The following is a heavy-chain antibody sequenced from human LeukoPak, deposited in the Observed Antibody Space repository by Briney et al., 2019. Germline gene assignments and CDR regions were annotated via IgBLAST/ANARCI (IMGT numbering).Heavy chain of an antibody. CDR1: GYTFTSYD. CDR3: ARARGGGSYRYIDY. Sequence: ASVKVSCKASGYTFTSYDINWVRQATGQGLEWMGWMNPSSGDTGYAQKFQGRVTMTRNTSTSTAYMEVSSLRSEDTAVYYCARARGGGSYRYIDYWGQGTLVTVSS. J-gene: IGHJ4*02. V-gene: IGHV1-8*01. CDR2: MNPSSGDT. D-gene: IGHD1-26*01.